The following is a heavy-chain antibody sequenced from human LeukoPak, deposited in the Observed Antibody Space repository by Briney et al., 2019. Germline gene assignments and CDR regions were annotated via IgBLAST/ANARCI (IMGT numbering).Heavy chain of an antibody. CDR3: ASLRRDSSGYFGY. J-gene: IGHJ4*02. D-gene: IGHD3-22*01. Sequence: PEGSLRLSCAASGFTFSSYWMNWVRQAPGKGLEWVANINQDGSDKHYVDSVKGRFTISRDNAKDSLYLQMNSLRAEDTAIYYCASLRRDSSGYFGYWGQGTLVTVSS. CDR2: INQDGSDK. V-gene: IGHV3-7*01. CDR1: GFTFSSYW.